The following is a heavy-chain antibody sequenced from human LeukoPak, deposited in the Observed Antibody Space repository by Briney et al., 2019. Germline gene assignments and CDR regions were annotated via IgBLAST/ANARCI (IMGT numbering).Heavy chain of an antibody. J-gene: IGHJ4*02. CDR2: IYHSGRT. CDR3: ASTSPKYYYESSGYSSLFDN. D-gene: IGHD3-22*01. CDR1: GGSISSGYY. V-gene: IGHV4-38-2*02. Sequence: PSETLSLTCTVSGGSISSGYYWGWIRQPPGKGLEWIGSIYHSGRTFYNPSLKSRVTISVDTSKNQFSLKLTSVTAADTALYYCASTSPKYYYESSGYSSLFDNWGQGTLVTVSS.